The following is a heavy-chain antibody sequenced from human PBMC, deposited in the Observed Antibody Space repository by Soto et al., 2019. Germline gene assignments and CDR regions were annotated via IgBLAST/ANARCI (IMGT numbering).Heavy chain of an antibody. CDR1: GLTFSDSY. D-gene: IGHD3-10*01. CDR3: ARVRFGEWGYAMDV. J-gene: IGHJ6*02. CDR2: ISSTGSSI. V-gene: IGHV3-11*01. Sequence: VQLVESGGGLVKPGGSLRLSCAASGLTFSDSYLNWIRHAPGKGLEWLAYISSTGSSIFYAGSVKGRFTISRDNDKNSLYLQMNSLRAEATAMYYCARVRFGEWGYAMDVWGQGTKVTVSS.